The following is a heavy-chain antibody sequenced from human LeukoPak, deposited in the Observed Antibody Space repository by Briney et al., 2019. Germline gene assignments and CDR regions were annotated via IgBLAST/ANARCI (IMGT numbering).Heavy chain of an antibody. J-gene: IGHJ4*02. D-gene: IGHD5-12*01. V-gene: IGHV5-51*01. CDR3: ARQGTIVAGTLGTTFDY. Sequence: GESLKISCKGSGYSFTRNWIGWVRQMPGKGLEWMGIIYPGDSATTYRPSFQGQVTISADKSINTAYLQWSSLRASDTAMYYCARQGTIVAGTLGTTFDYWGQGTLLTVSS. CDR2: IYPGDSAT. CDR1: GYSFTRNW.